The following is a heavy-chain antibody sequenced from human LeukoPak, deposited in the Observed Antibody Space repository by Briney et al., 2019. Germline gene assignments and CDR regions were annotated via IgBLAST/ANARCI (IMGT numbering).Heavy chain of an antibody. CDR1: GGTFSSYA. D-gene: IGHD3-10*01. CDR3: ARRITMVRGAHWFDP. V-gene: IGHV1-69*04. J-gene: IGHJ5*02. CDR2: IIPILGTA. Sequence: GASVKVSCKASGGTFSSYAISWVRQAPGQGLEWMGRIIPILGTANYAQKFQGRVTITADKSTSTAYMELSSLRSEDTTVYYCARRITMVRGAHWFDPWGQGTLVTVSS.